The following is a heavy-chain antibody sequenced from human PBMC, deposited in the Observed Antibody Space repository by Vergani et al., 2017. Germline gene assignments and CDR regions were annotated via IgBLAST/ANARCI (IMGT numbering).Heavy chain of an antibody. V-gene: IGHV4-59*11. CDR3: ARSQYSYGPQYYYYYYYMDV. CDR2: IYYSGST. J-gene: IGHJ6*03. CDR1: GGSISSHY. D-gene: IGHD5-18*01. Sequence: QVQLQESGPGLVKPSETLSLTCTVSGGSISSHYWSWIRQPPGKGLEWIGYIYYSGSTNYNPSLKSRVTISVDTSKNQFSLKLSSVTAADTAVYYCARSQYSYGPQYYYYYYYMDVWGKGP.